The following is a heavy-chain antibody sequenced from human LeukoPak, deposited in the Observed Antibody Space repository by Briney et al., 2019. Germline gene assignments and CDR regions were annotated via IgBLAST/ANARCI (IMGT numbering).Heavy chain of an antibody. CDR1: GGTFSSYA. D-gene: IGHD3-22*01. V-gene: IGHV1-69*05. CDR2: ITPILGAA. J-gene: IGHJ6*03. Sequence: SVKVSCKASGGTFSSYAINWVRQAPGQGLEWMGGITPILGAANYAPKFQGRVTITTDESTSTAYMELSSLRSEDTAIYYCARSSGYSYYYYMDVWGKGTTVTVSS. CDR3: ARSSGYSYYYYMDV.